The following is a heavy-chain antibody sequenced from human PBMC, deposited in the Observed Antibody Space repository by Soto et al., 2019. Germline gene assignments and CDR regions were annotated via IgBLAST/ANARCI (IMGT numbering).Heavy chain of an antibody. CDR1: GFTFSSYG. V-gene: IGHV3-30*18. CDR3: AKDLFGDTVVPPYYFDY. D-gene: IGHD3-10*01. Sequence: GSLRLSCAASGFTFSSYGRHWVRQAPGKGLEWVAVISYDGNNKYYADSVKGRFTISRDNSKNTLYLQMNSLRAEDTAVYYCAKDLFGDTVVPPYYFDYWGQGTLVTVSS. J-gene: IGHJ4*02. CDR2: ISYDGNNK.